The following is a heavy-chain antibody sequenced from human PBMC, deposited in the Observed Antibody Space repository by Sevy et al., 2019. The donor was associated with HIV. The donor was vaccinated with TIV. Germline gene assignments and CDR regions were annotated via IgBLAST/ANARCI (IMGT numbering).Heavy chain of an antibody. J-gene: IGHJ4*02. CDR1: GGAISNYY. D-gene: IGHD5-18*01. V-gene: IGHV4-59*12. CDR2: IYYSGTT. Sequence: SETLSLTCTVSGGAISNYYWSWIRQPPGKGLEWIGYIYYSGTTNYNPCLKTRVTISVDTSNNQFSLKLTSVTAADTAVYYCARGTYSYGYWREFDNWGQGTLVTVSS. CDR3: ARGTYSYGYWREFDN.